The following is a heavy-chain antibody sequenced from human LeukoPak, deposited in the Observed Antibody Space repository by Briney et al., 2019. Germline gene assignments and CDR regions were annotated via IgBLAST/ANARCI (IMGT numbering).Heavy chain of an antibody. V-gene: IGHV4-59*08. CDR3: AKSGGYGLIDY. CDR2: IYYSGST. J-gene: IGHJ4*02. Sequence: SETLSLTCTVSGGSISSYYWSWIRQPPGKGLEWIGYIYYSGSTNYNSSFKSRVTISIDTSKNKFSLRLSSVTAADTAMYYCAKSGGYGLIDYWGQGTRVTVSS. D-gene: IGHD1-26*01. CDR1: GGSISSYY.